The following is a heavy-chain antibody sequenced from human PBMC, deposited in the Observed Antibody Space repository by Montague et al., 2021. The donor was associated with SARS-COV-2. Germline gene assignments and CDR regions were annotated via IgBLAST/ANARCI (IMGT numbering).Heavy chain of an antibody. V-gene: IGHV2-70*01. CDR3: AQRTAVVTGTGDYFYCGIDV. CDR1: GFSLSTSGMC. Sequence: PALVKPTQTLTLTRTFSGFSLSTSGMCVSWIRQPPGKALEWLALIYWDDDKYYSTSLKTRLTISKDTSKNQVVLTMTNMDPVDTATYYCAQRTAVVTGTGDYFYCGIDVWGQGTPVTVSS. J-gene: IGHJ6*02. CDR2: IYWDDDK. D-gene: IGHD4-23*01.